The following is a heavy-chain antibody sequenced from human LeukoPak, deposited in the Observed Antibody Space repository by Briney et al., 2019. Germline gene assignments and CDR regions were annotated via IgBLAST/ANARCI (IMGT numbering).Heavy chain of an antibody. J-gene: IGHJ4*02. D-gene: IGHD6-19*01. V-gene: IGHV3-53*01. CDR3: ARSTAVAAPFDY. CDR2: IYSGGST. Sequence: PGGSLRLSCAASGFTVSSNYLSWVRQAPGKGLEWVSLIYSGGSTFYADSVKGRFTISRDNSKNTLYLQMDSLRAEDTAVYYCARSTAVAAPFDYWGQGTLDTVSS. CDR1: GFTVSSNY.